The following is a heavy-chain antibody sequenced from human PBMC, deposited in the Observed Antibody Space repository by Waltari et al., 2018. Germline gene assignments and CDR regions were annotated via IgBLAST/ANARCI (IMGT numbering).Heavy chain of an antibody. CDR1: GFTFSSYA. CDR2: ISYDGSNK. D-gene: IGHD1-26*01. V-gene: IGHV3-30-3*01. CDR3: ARESGRRGSGSYFQH. Sequence: QVQLVESGGGVVQPGRSPRLSCAASGFTFSSYAMHWVRQAPGKGLEWVAVISYDGSNKYYADSVKGRFTISRDNSKNTLYLQMNSLRAEDTAVYYCARESGRRGSGSYFQHWGQGTLVTVSS. J-gene: IGHJ1*01.